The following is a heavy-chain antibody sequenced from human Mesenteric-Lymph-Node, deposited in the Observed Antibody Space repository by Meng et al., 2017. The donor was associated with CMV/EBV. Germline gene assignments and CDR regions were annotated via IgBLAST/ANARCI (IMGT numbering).Heavy chain of an antibody. CDR3: ASSIVGATFDN. V-gene: IGHV3-7*01. D-gene: IGHD1-26*01. CDR2: IRQDGNEI. CDR1: GFTFSSYW. Sequence: GESLKISCAASGFTFSSYWMSWVRQAPGKGLEWVANIRQDGNEIYYVDSVKGRFTISRDNAKSSLYLQMNSLRAEDTAVYHCASSIVGATFDNWGQGTLVTVSS. J-gene: IGHJ4*02.